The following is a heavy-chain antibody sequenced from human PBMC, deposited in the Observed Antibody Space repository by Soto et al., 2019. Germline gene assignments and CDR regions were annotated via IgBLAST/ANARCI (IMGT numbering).Heavy chain of an antibody. V-gene: IGHV3-7*03. Sequence: EVQLVESGGGLGQPGGSLRLSCAASGFTFSNYWMSWVRQAPGKGLEWVANINQDGSEKYYVDSVKGRFTVSRDNARNSLYRHMIRRRAEDSAVYYCARFRSGSVWFFDSWGQGTLVTVSS. CDR3: ARFRSGSVWFFDS. CDR2: INQDGSEK. J-gene: IGHJ4*02. D-gene: IGHD6-19*01. CDR1: GFTFSNYW.